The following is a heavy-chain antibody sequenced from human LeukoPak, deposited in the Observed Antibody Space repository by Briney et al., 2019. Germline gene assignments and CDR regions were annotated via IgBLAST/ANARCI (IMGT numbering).Heavy chain of an antibody. Sequence: GGSLRLSCAASGFTFSSYSMNWVRQAPGKGLEWVSAISTDAGETHYADSVKGRFTISRDNSKNTVSLQMSSLRAEDTALYYCAKGSGNGYGSGPFDYWGQGTLVTVSS. CDR3: AKGSGNGYGSGPFDY. CDR1: GFTFSSYS. CDR2: ISTDAGET. V-gene: IGHV3-23*01. D-gene: IGHD3-10*01. J-gene: IGHJ4*02.